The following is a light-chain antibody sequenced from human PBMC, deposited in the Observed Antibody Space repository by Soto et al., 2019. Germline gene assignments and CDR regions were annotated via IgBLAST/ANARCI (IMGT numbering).Light chain of an antibody. CDR3: QQYNNWPPIT. J-gene: IGKJ5*01. CDR2: DAS. CDR1: QSVSSSY. V-gene: IGKV3-20*01. Sequence: EIVLTQSPGTLCLSPGERATLSCRASQSVSSSYLAWYQQKPGQAPRLLIYDASSRPTDIPARFSGSGSGTDFTLTISSLEPEDFALYYCQQYNNWPPITFGQGTRLEIK.